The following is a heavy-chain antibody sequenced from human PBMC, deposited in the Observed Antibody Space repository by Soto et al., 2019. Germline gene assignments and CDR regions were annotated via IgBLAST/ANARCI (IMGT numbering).Heavy chain of an antibody. CDR3: ARSPGYSYGYNWFDP. CDR2: IYHSGST. J-gene: IGHJ5*02. Sequence: NPSETLSLTCAVSGGSISSGGYSWSWIRQPPGKGLEWIGYIYHSGSTYYNPSPKSRVTISVDRSKNQFSLKLSSVTAADTAVYYCARSPGYSYGYNWFDPWGQGTLVTVSS. CDR1: GGSISSGGYS. D-gene: IGHD5-18*01. V-gene: IGHV4-30-2*01.